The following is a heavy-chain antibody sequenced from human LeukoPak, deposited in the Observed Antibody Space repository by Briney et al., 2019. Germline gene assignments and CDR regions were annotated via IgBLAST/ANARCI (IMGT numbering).Heavy chain of an antibody. CDR1: GFPLNTYY. J-gene: IGHJ3*02. Sequence: VASVKVSCKASGFPLNTYYIHWVRQATGQGLEWMGWMSPNSGNTGYAQKFQGRVTMTRNTSISTAYMELSSLRSEDTAVYYCAIESAFDIWGQGTMVTVSS. CDR2: MSPNSGNT. CDR3: AIESAFDI. V-gene: IGHV1-8*02.